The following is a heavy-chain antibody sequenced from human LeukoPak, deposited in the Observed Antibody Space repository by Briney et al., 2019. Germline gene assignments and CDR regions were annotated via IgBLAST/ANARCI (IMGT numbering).Heavy chain of an antibody. Sequence: SETLSLTCTVSGGSISSGSYYWSWIRQPAGKGLEWIGRIYTSGSTNYNPSLKSRVTISVDTSKNQFSLKLSSVTAADTAVYYCAKDYDGGNSPYYYYYMDVWGKGTTVTISS. V-gene: IGHV4-61*02. CDR2: IYTSGST. CDR3: AKDYDGGNSPYYYYYMDV. D-gene: IGHD4-23*01. CDR1: GGSISSGSYY. J-gene: IGHJ6*03.